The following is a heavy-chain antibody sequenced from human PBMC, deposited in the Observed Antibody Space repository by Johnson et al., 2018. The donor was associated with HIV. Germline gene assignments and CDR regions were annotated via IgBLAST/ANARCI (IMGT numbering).Heavy chain of an antibody. CDR2: ISYDGSNK. CDR3: AKARSGGPGAFDI. CDR1: GFTFSSYA. D-gene: IGHD6-19*01. J-gene: IGHJ3*02. Sequence: QVQLVESGGGVVQPGRSLRLSCAASGFTFSSYAMHWVRQAPGKGLEWVAVISYDGSNKYYADSVKGRFTISRDNSKNTLYLQMNSLRAEDTAVYYCAKARSGGPGAFDIWGQGTMVTVSS. V-gene: IGHV3-30-3*01.